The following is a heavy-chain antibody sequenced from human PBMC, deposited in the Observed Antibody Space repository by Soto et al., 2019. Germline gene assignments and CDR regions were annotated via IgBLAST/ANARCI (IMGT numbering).Heavy chain of an antibody. CDR1: GFTFSSYA. Sequence: GGSLRLSCAASGFTFSSYAMHWVRQAPGKGLEWVAVISYDGSNKYYADSVKGRFTISRDNSKNTLYLQMNSLRAEDTAVYYCASCWEVGYSKDYYYGMDVWGQGTTVTVSS. CDR2: ISYDGSNK. CDR3: ASCWEVGYSKDYYYGMDV. J-gene: IGHJ6*02. D-gene: IGHD5-12*01. V-gene: IGHV3-30-3*01.